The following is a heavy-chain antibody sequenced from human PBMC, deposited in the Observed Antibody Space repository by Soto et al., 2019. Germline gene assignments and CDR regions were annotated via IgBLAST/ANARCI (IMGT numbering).Heavy chain of an antibody. J-gene: IGHJ6*02. CDR3: ARALSGVSSSGMDV. CDR1: GDSIGSGAFY. D-gene: IGHD3-3*01. V-gene: IGHV4-31*11. Sequence: QLQESGPGLVAPSQTLSLRCAVSGDSIGSGAFYWTWVRQVPGKGLEWIGFVSVSGNAFYNPSLKSRVAISIETSENQLSLRLLSVTAADAAVYFCARALSGVSSSGMDVWGQGTTVTVSS. CDR2: VSVSGNA.